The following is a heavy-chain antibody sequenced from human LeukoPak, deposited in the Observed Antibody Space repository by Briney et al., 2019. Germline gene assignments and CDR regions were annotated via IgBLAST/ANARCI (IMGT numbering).Heavy chain of an antibody. CDR3: VRGGVDY. CDR1: GFTFSSYW. J-gene: IGHJ4*02. CDR2: INGDGGST. D-gene: IGHD3-16*01. V-gene: IGHV3-74*01. Sequence: GGSLRLSCVASGFTFSSYWIHWVRQGPGKGLVWVSRINGDGGSTDYADSVKGRFTISRDNAKNTLYLQMNSLRAEDTAVYYCVRGGVDYWGQGTLVTVSS.